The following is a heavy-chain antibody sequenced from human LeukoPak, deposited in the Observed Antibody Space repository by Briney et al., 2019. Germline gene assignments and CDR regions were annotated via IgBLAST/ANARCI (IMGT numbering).Heavy chain of an antibody. V-gene: IGHV3-7*01. CDR3: ARDPYHSGYSYGYYFDY. CDR1: GFTFSSYW. J-gene: IGHJ4*02. CDR2: IKQDGSEK. D-gene: IGHD5-18*01. Sequence: GGSLRLSCAASGFTFSSYWMSWVRQAPGKGLEWVADIKQDGSEKYYVDSVKGRFTISRDNAKNSLYLQMNSLRAEDTAVYYCARDPYHSGYSYGYYFDYWGQGTLVTVSS.